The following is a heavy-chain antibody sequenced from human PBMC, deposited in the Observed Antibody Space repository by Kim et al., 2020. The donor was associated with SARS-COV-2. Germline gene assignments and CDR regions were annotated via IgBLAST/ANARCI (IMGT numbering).Heavy chain of an antibody. D-gene: IGHD5-12*01. J-gene: IGHJ6*02. CDR3: ASGPVARITYYYYYGMDV. CDR1: GYTFTSYA. CDR2: INAGNGNT. Sequence: ASVKVSCKASGYTFTSYAMHWVRQAPGQRLEWMGWINAGNGNTKYSQKFQGRVTITRDTSASTAYMELSSLRSEDTAVYYCASGPVARITYYYYYGMDVWGQGTTVTVSS. V-gene: IGHV1-3*01.